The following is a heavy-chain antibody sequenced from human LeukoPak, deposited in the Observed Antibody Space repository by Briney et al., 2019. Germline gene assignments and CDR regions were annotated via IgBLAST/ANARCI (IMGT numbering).Heavy chain of an antibody. J-gene: IGHJ4*02. V-gene: IGHV3-15*01. Sequence: GGSLRLSCAASGFTFSNAWMSWVRQAPGKGLEWVGRIKSKTDGGTTDYAAPVKGRFTISRDDSKNTLYLQMNSLKTEDTAVYYSTTVTGGPNYYGSGSYYNPEGYWGQGTLVTVSS. D-gene: IGHD3-10*01. CDR2: IKSKTDGGTT. CDR1: GFTFSNAW. CDR3: TTVTGGPNYYGSGSYYNPEGY.